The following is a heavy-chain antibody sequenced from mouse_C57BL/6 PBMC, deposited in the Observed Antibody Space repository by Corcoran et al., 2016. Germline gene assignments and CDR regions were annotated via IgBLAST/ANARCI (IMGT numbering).Heavy chain of an antibody. Sequence: EVQLQQSGPELVKPGASVKISCKASGYTFTDYYMNWVKQSHGKSLEWIGDINPNNGGTSYNQKFKGKATLTVDKSSSTAYMELRSLTSEDSAVDYCAGGHYSNFYYAMDYWGQGTSVTVSS. J-gene: IGHJ4*01. V-gene: IGHV1-26*01. D-gene: IGHD2-5*01. CDR2: INPNNGGT. CDR3: AGGHYSNFYYAMDY. CDR1: GYTFTDYY.